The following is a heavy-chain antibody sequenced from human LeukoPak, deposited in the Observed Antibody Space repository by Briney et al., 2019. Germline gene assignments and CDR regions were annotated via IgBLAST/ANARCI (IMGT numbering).Heavy chain of an antibody. J-gene: IGHJ3*02. CDR2: IRRGTNNYTT. CDR3: TRDGGDSTKTAFDM. D-gene: IGHD2/OR15-2a*01. Sequence: GGSLRLSCAASGFTFSDYILDWVRQAPGKGLEWVGRIRRGTNNYTTEYAASVKGRFTISRDDSKNSLYLHMNSLKTEDTAVYHCTRDGGDSTKTAFDMWGQGTMVTVSS. CDR1: GFTFSDYI. V-gene: IGHV3-72*01.